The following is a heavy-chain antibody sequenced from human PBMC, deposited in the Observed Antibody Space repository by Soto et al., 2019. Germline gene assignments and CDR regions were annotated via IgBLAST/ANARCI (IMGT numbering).Heavy chain of an antibody. CDR3: GRDFRRDFRSGYMDV. J-gene: IGHJ6*03. D-gene: IGHD3-9*01. CDR1: GFTFSSYS. Sequence: EVQLVESGGGLVKPGGSLRLSCAASGFTFSSYSMNWVRQAPGKGLEWVSSINEDSSYIYYAHSLRGRFTISRDHAKDSLYLQMNDLRAEDTAVYDCGRDFRRDFRSGYMDVWGDGATVTVSS. V-gene: IGHV3-21*02. CDR2: INEDSSYI.